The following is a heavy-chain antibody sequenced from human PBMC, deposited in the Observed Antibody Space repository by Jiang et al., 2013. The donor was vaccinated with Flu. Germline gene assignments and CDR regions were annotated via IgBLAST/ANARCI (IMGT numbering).Heavy chain of an antibody. Sequence: IYWDDDKRYSPSLKSRLTITKDTSKNQVVLTMTNMDPVDTATYYCARNYYGDYVFDYWGQGTLVTVSS. V-gene: IGHV2-5*02. D-gene: IGHD4-17*01. CDR3: ARNYYGDYVFDY. J-gene: IGHJ4*02. CDR2: IYWDDDK.